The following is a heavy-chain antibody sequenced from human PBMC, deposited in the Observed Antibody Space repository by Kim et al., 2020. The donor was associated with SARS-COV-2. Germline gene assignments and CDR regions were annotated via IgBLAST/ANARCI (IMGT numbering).Heavy chain of an antibody. CDR1: GFTFGDYA. D-gene: IGHD3-9*01. Sequence: GGSLRLSCTASGFTFGDYAMSWFRQAPGKGLEWVGFIRSKAYGGTTEYAASVKGRFTISRDDSKSIAYLQMNSLKTEDTAVYYCTREGEYYDILTGYYRQYYFDYWGQGTLVTVSS. J-gene: IGHJ4*02. CDR2: IRSKAYGGTT. CDR3: TREGEYYDILTGYYRQYYFDY. V-gene: IGHV3-49*03.